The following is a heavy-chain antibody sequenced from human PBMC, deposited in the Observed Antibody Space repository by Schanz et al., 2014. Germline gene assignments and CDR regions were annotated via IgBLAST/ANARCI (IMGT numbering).Heavy chain of an antibody. CDR2: ISATSNFV. CDR1: GFNLRRYS. Sequence: QLVESGGGLVKPGGSLRLSCATSGFNLRRYSMNWVRQAPGGGLEWVSSISATSNFVHYAASVEGRFTVSRDNANNVMYLQMNSLRVGDTAMYYCARPLGPNYYYYGLDVWGQGTTVTVSS. J-gene: IGHJ6*02. V-gene: IGHV3-21*01. CDR3: ARPLGPNYYYYGLDV.